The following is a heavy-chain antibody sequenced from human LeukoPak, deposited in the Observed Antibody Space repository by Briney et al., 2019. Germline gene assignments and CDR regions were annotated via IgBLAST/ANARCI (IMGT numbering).Heavy chain of an antibody. Sequence: GGSLRLSCAASGFTFSSYGMHWVRQAPGKGLEWVAVIWYDGSNKYYADSVKGRFTISRDNSKNTLYLKMNSLRAEDTAVYYCARDPRVYCSGGSCYSENYFDYWGQGTLVTVSS. J-gene: IGHJ4*02. D-gene: IGHD2-15*01. CDR2: IWYDGSNK. CDR1: GFTFSSYG. V-gene: IGHV3-33*01. CDR3: ARDPRVYCSGGSCYSENYFDY.